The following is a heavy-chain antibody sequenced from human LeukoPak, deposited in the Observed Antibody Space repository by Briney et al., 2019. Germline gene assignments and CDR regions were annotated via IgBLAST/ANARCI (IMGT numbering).Heavy chain of an antibody. CDR1: GFTFSDHY. Sequence: GVSLRLSCAASGFTFSDHYMDWVRQAPGKGLEWVGRSRNKANSYTTEYAASVKGRFTVSRDESENSLYLQMNSLRAEDTAVYYCARKDAKWERYYYYYYMDVWGKGTTVTVSS. CDR2: SRNKANSYTT. V-gene: IGHV3-72*01. J-gene: IGHJ6*03. CDR3: ARKDAKWERYYYYYYMDV. D-gene: IGHD1-26*01.